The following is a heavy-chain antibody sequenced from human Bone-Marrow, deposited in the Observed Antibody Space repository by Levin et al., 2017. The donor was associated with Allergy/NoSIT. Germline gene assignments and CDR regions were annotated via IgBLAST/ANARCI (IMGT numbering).Heavy chain of an antibody. CDR3: ARGTYDYPLDY. CDR2: IYYSGLT. J-gene: IGHJ4*02. V-gene: IGHV4-31*03. D-gene: IGHD5-12*01. CDR1: GGSISSGGYY. Sequence: SQTLSLTCTVSGGSISSGGYYWSWIRQHPKKGLEWIGYIYYSGLTDYSPSLKSRLAMSVDTSKNQFSLKLSSVTAADTAVYFCARGTYDYPLDYWGQGTLVTVSS.